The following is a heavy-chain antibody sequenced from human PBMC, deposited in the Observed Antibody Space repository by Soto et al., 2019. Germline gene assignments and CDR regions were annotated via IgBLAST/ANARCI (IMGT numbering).Heavy chain of an antibody. Sequence: GGSLRLSCAASGFTFSSYGMHWVRQAPGKGLEWVAVIWYDGSNKYYADSVKGRFTISRDNSKNTLYLQMNSLRAEDTAVYYCARDRGVATIYYYYGMDVWGQGTTVTVSS. V-gene: IGHV3-33*01. J-gene: IGHJ6*02. CDR1: GFTFSSYG. CDR2: IWYDGSNK. CDR3: ARDRGVATIYYYYGMDV. D-gene: IGHD5-12*01.